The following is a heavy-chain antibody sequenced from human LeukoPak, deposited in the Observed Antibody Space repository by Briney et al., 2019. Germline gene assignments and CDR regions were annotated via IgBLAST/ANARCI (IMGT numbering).Heavy chain of an antibody. J-gene: IGHJ5*02. CDR2: MNSNSGNT. CDR3: ARGRYSGYDFGGVGLDP. Sequence: ASVKVSCKASGYTFTNYDINWVRQAPGEGPEWMGWMNSNSGNTGYAQKFQGRVAMTRNTAISTAYMELSSLKSEDTAVYYCARGRYSGYDFGGVGLDPWGQGTLVTVSS. CDR1: GYTFTNYD. D-gene: IGHD5-12*01. V-gene: IGHV1-8*01.